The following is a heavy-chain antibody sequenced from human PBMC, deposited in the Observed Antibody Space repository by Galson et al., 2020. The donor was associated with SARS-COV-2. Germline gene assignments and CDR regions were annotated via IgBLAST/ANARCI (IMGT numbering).Heavy chain of an antibody. J-gene: IGHJ5*02. Sequence: ESGPTLVKPTQTLTLTCTFSGFSLSTSGVGVGWIRQPPGKALEWLALIYWNDDKRYSPSLKSRLTITKDTSKNQVVLTMTNMDPVDTATYYCAHIPVDAQYYDFWSDRYNWFDPWGQGTLVTVSS. CDR1: GFSLSTSGVG. CDR3: AHIPVDAQYYDFWSDRYNWFDP. V-gene: IGHV2-5*01. D-gene: IGHD3-3*01. CDR2: IYWNDDK.